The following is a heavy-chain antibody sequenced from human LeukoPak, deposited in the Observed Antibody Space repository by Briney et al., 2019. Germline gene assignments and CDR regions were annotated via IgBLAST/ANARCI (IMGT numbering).Heavy chain of an antibody. CDR2: ISSSSSYI. Sequence: PGGSLRLSCAASEFTFSNYKMNWVRQAPGKGLEWVSSISSSSSYIYYADSVKGRFTISRDNSKNTPYLQMNSLRAEDTAVYYCAKDLLGGGKFWGQGTLVTVSS. CDR1: EFTFSNYK. V-gene: IGHV3-21*01. J-gene: IGHJ4*02. CDR3: AKDLLGGGKF. D-gene: IGHD1-26*01.